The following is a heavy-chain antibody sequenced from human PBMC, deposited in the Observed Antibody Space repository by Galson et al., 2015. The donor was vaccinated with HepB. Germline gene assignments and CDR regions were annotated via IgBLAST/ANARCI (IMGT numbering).Heavy chain of an antibody. CDR1: GFTFSSYS. D-gene: IGHD2-15*01. V-gene: IGHV3-21*01. CDR2: ISSSSSYI. Sequence: SLRLSCAASGFTFSSYSMNWVRQAPGKGLEWVSSISSSSSYIYYADSVKGRFTISRDNAKNSLYLQMNSLRAEDTAVYYCARGGVVVIERYDYWGQGTLVTVSS. CDR3: ARGGVVVIERYDY. J-gene: IGHJ4*02.